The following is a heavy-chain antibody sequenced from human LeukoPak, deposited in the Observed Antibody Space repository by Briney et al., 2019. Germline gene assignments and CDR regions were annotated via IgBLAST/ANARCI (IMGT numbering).Heavy chain of an antibody. Sequence: PGGSLRLSCAASGFALSSHWMTWVRQVPGRGPEWVANVNRDGSETYYLDSAKGRFTISKDNAKNSLYLQMNSLRAEDTALYHCARNNSMDVWGQGTTVIVSS. D-gene: IGHD2/OR15-2a*01. CDR3: ARNNSMDV. CDR1: GFALSSHW. CDR2: VNRDGSET. V-gene: IGHV3-7*03. J-gene: IGHJ6*02.